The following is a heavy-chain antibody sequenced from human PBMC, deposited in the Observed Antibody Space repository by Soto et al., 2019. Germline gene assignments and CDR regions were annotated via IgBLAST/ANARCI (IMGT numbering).Heavy chain of an antibody. J-gene: IGHJ5*02. Sequence: SETLSLTCAVYGGSFSCYYWSWIRQPPGKGLEWIGEINHSGSTNYNPSLKSRVTISVDTSKNQFSLKLSSVTAADTAVYYCAXGRYDFWSGYSPNWFDPWGQGTLVTVSS. D-gene: IGHD3-3*01. CDR1: GGSFSCYY. CDR3: AXGRYDFWSGYSPNWFDP. V-gene: IGHV4-34*01. CDR2: INHSGST.